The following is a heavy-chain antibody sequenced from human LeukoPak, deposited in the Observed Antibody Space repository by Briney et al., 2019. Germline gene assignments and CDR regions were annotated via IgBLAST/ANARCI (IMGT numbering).Heavy chain of an antibody. Sequence: PGRSLRPSCAASRFTFSSYWVSWVRQAPGKGMEWVATIKEDGSEKYYVDSVKGRFTIARDNAKNSLYLQMTTRRAEDTAVYYCARSRYSSGWYTYYSDYWGQGTLVTVSS. CDR1: RFTFSSYW. CDR2: IKEDGSEK. J-gene: IGHJ4*02. V-gene: IGHV3-7*04. CDR3: ARSRYSSGWYTYYSDY. D-gene: IGHD6-13*01.